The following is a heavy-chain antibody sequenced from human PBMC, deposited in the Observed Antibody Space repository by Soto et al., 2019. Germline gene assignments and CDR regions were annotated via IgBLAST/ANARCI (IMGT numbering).Heavy chain of an antibody. CDR1: GGTFSSYA. J-gene: IGHJ5*02. V-gene: IGHV1-69*13. CDR2: IIPIFGTA. D-gene: IGHD6-19*01. CDR3: ASMVAVDGNPLETGEYNWFDP. Sequence: AASVKVSCKASGGTFSSYAISWVRQAPGQGLEWMGGIIPIFGTANYAQKFQGRVTITADESTSTAYMELSSLRSEDTAVYYCASMVAVDGNPLETGEYNWFDPWGQGTLVTVSS.